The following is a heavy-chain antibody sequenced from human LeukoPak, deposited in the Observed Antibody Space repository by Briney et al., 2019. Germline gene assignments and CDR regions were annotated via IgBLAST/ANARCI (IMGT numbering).Heavy chain of an antibody. CDR3: ARSKDGSSGWLHFGNYYYYMDV. CDR2: IYYSGST. Sequence: PSETLSLTCTVSGGSVSSGSYYWSWIRQPPGKGLEWIGYIYYSGSTNYNPSLKSRVTISVDTSKNQFSLKLSSVTAADTAVYYCARSKDGSSGWLHFGNYYYYMDVWGKGTTVTVSS. J-gene: IGHJ6*03. D-gene: IGHD6-19*01. V-gene: IGHV4-61*01. CDR1: GGSVSSGSYY.